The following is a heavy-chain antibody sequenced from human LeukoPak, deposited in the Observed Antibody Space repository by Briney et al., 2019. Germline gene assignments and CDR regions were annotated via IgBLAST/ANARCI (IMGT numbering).Heavy chain of an antibody. CDR2: VSYSGNT. CDR1: GGSFSGYY. D-gene: IGHD3-3*01. Sequence: SETLSLTRAVYGGSFSGYYWSWIRQLPGKGLQCIGSVSYSGNTYYNPSLKSRVTMSVDTSKNQFSLKLSSVTAADTAVYYCVRGAIFGVVRYYFDYWGQGTLVTVSS. J-gene: IGHJ4*02. V-gene: IGHV4-34*01. CDR3: VRGAIFGVVRYYFDY.